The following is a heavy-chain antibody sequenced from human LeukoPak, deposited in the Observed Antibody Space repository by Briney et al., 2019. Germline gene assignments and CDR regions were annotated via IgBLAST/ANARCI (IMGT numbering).Heavy chain of an antibody. Sequence: SVKVSCKASGGTFSSYAISWVRQAPGQGLEWMGRIIPIFGTANYAQKFRGRVTITTDESTSTAYMELSSLRSEDTAVYYCAGEQYYYDSSGYPKYFDYWGQGTLVTVSS. V-gene: IGHV1-69*05. CDR2: IIPIFGTA. CDR3: AGEQYYYDSSGYPKYFDY. J-gene: IGHJ4*02. CDR1: GGTFSSYA. D-gene: IGHD3-22*01.